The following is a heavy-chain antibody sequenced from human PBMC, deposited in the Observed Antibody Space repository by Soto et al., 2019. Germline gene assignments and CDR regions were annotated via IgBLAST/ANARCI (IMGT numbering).Heavy chain of an antibody. Sequence: GESLKISCKGSGYSFTSYWISWVRQMPGKGLEWMGRIDPSGSYTNYSPSFQGQVTISADKSISTAYLQWSSLKASDTAIYYCARHVYFSGGSCPTGAYYYYYGMDVWGQGTTVTVSS. J-gene: IGHJ6*02. D-gene: IGHD2-15*01. CDR3: ARHVYFSGGSCPTGAYYYYYGMDV. CDR1: GYSFTSYW. V-gene: IGHV5-10-1*01. CDR2: IDPSGSYT.